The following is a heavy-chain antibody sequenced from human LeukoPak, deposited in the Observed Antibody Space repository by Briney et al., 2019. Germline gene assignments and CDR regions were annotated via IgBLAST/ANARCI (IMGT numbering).Heavy chain of an antibody. D-gene: IGHD2-2*01. V-gene: IGHV1-2*02. Sequence: SSVKVSCKSSVCTFTDYYVHWVRQAPGQGREGRGWINPNSGVTNYAQKLQGRVTMTRDTSISTAYMELNSLKTDDTAVYYCTRDNSCSSSSCGNSYMDVWGKGTTVTVAS. J-gene: IGHJ6*03. CDR3: TRDNSCSSSSCGNSYMDV. CDR1: VCTFTDYY. CDR2: INPNSGVT.